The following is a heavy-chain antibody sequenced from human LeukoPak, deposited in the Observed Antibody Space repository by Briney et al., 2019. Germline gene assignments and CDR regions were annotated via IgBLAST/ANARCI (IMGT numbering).Heavy chain of an antibody. D-gene: IGHD3-10*01. Sequence: GGSLRLPCAASGFTFSSYSMNWVRQAPGKGLEWVSYISSSSSTIYYADSVKGRFTISRDNSKNTLYLQMNSLRAEDTAVYYCAKKGKAFDYWGQGTLVTVSS. CDR3: AKKGKAFDY. CDR2: ISSSSSTI. J-gene: IGHJ4*02. V-gene: IGHV3-48*01. CDR1: GFTFSSYS.